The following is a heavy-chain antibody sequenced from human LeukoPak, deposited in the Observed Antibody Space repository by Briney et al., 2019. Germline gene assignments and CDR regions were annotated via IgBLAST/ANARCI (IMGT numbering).Heavy chain of an antibody. CDR1: GFTFSSYS. V-gene: IGHV3-66*02. CDR3: ARAWGF. J-gene: IGHJ4*02. CDR2: IYSGGST. D-gene: IGHD3-16*01. Sequence: GSLRLSCAASGFTFSSYSMNWVRQAPGKGLEWVSVIYSGGSTYYADSVKGRFTISRDNSKNTLYLQMNSLRAEDTAVYYCARAWGFWGQGTLVTVSS.